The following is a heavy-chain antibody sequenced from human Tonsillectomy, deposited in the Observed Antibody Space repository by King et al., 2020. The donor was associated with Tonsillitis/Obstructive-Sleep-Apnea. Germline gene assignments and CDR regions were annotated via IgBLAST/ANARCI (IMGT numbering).Heavy chain of an antibody. Sequence: LQLQESGPGLVKPSETLSLTCTVSGGSISSSSYYWDWIRQSPGKGLEWIGSIYYSGSTFYNPSLKSRVTISVDTSKNQFSLKLNSVTAADTAVYYCARRGGRDGHDWGQGILVTVSS. CDR2: IYYSGST. CDR1: GGSISSSSYY. CDR3: ARRGGRDGHD. J-gene: IGHJ4*02. V-gene: IGHV4-39*01. D-gene: IGHD5-24*01.